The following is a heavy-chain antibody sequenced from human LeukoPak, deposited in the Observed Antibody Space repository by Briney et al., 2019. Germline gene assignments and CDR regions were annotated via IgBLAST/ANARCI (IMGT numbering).Heavy chain of an antibody. CDR3: ARGRVVVPAPFDP. D-gene: IGHD2-2*01. CDR2: ISSSGSTI. V-gene: IGHV3-11*01. Sequence: PGGSLRLSCAASGFTFSDYYMSWIRQAPGEGLEWVSYISSSGSTIYYADSVKGRFTISRDNAKNSLYLQMNSLRAEDTAVYYCARGRVVVPAPFDPWGQGTLVTVSS. J-gene: IGHJ5*02. CDR1: GFTFSDYY.